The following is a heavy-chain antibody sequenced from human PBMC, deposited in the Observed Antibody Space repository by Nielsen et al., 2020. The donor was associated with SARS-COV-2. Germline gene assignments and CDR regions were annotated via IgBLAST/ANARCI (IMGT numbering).Heavy chain of an antibody. J-gene: IGHJ4*02. CDR3: ARVSDGYRYGSQVDY. CDR1: GGSISSFS. D-gene: IGHD5-18*01. V-gene: IGHV4-59*01. CDR2: ISNSGST. Sequence: GSLRLSCTVSGGSISSFSWTWIRQPPGKRLEWIGYISNSGSTNYNPSLKSRVTISVDTSKNQFSLKLNSVTAADTAVYYCARVSDGYRYGSQVDYWGQGTLVTVSS.